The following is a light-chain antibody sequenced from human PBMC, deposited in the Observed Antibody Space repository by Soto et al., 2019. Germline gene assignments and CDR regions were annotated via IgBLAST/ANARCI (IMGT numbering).Light chain of an antibody. CDR2: DAS. CDR1: QSVSSY. V-gene: IGKV3-11*01. J-gene: IGKJ1*01. Sequence: EIVLTQSPATLSLSPGERATLSCRASQSVSSYLAWYQQKPGQAPRLLIYDASNRATGIPARFSGSGSGTDFTLPISILEPDDFAVNYCQQRSNWPRTFGQGTKL. CDR3: QQRSNWPRT.